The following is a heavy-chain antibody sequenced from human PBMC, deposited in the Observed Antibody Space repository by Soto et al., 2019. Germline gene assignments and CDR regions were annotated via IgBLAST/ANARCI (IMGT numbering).Heavy chain of an antibody. V-gene: IGHV1-69*01. J-gene: IGHJ4*02. Sequence: QVQLVQSGAEVKKPGSSVKVSCKASGGTFSSYAISWVRQAPGQGLEWMGGIIPIFGTANYAQKFQGRVTITADESTSTAYMELSSLRSEDTDVYYWASDYCSGGSCYSANWGQGTLVTVSS. CDR3: ASDYCSGGSCYSAN. CDR2: IIPIFGTA. D-gene: IGHD2-15*01. CDR1: GGTFSSYA.